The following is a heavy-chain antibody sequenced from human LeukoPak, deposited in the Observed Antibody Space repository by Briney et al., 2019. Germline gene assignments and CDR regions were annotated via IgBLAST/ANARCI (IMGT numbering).Heavy chain of an antibody. CDR1: GGSVSSGGYS. CDR2: IYESGST. D-gene: IGHD2-2*01. CDR3: ARVVLVVPPIKSWFDH. V-gene: IGHV4-30-2*01. Sequence: SETLSLTCAVSGGSVSSGGYSWRWIRQPPGKGLEWIVYIYESGSTYYNPSLKSRVTISVDRSKNQFSLNLNSVTAADTAVYYCARVVLVVPPIKSWFDHWGQGTLVTVSS. J-gene: IGHJ5*02.